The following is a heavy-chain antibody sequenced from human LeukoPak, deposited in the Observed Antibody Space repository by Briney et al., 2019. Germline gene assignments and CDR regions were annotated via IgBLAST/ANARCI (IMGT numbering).Heavy chain of an antibody. CDR3: AKGGDYGSKNWFDP. V-gene: IGHV3-9*01. Sequence: PGRSLRLSCATSGFTFDDYAMHWVRQVPGKGLEWVSGISWNSGTIGYADSVKGRFTISRDNAKNSLFLQMNSLRAEDTAFYYCAKGGDYGSKNWFDPWGQGTLVTVSS. D-gene: IGHD4-17*01. CDR1: GFTFDDYA. J-gene: IGHJ5*02. CDR2: ISWNSGTI.